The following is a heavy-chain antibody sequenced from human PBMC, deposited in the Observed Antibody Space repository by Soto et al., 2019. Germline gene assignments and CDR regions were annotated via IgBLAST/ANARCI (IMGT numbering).Heavy chain of an antibody. CDR2: ISAYNGNT. D-gene: IGHD2-15*01. CDR3: ARDLSCSGGSCYMGADYYYYYGMDV. J-gene: IGHJ6*02. CDR1: GYTFTSYG. Sequence: AASVKVSCKASGYTFTSYGISWVRQAPGQGLEWMGWISAYNGNTNYAQKLQGRVTMTTDTSTSTAYMELRSLRSDDTAVYYCARDLSCSGGSCYMGADYYYYYGMDVWGQGTTVTVSS. V-gene: IGHV1-18*04.